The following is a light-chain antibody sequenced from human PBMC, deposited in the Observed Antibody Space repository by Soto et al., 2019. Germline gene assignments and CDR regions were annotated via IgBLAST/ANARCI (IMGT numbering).Light chain of an antibody. CDR2: DVS. J-gene: IGLJ1*01. CDR1: SSDVGDYNY. Sequence: QSALTQPASVSGSPGQSITISCTGTSSDVGDYNYVSWYQQHPGKAPKLVIFDVSDRPSGVSNRFSGSKSGNTASLTISGVQAEDEADYYCSSYTSSSTRVFGTGTQVTVL. CDR3: SSYTSSSTRV. V-gene: IGLV2-14*01.